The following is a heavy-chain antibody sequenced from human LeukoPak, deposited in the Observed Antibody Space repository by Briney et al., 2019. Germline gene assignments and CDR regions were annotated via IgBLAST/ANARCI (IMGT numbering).Heavy chain of an antibody. J-gene: IGHJ4*02. V-gene: IGHV3-21*04. D-gene: IGHD6-19*01. CDR1: GFTFSSYS. CDR3: AKEFRGGWPFDY. Sequence: GGSLRLSCAASGFTFSSYSMNWVRQAPGKGLEWVSSISSSSSYIYYADSVKGRFTISRDNYKNTLYLQMHRLRAEDTAIYYCAKEFRGGWPFDYWGQGTLVTVSS. CDR2: ISSSSSYI.